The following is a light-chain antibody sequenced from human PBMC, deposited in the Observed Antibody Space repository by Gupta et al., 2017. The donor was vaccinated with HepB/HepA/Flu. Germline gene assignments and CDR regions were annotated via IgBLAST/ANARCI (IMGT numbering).Light chain of an antibody. CDR3: QQRSYWPLT. Sequence: EIVLTQSPASLSLSPGERATLSCRASQSVNSYLAWYQQKPGQAPRLLIYDASNRATGIPARFSGSGSGTDFTLTISNLEPEDFAVYYCQQRSYWPLTFGGGTKVEIK. CDR1: QSVNSY. V-gene: IGKV3-11*01. CDR2: DAS. J-gene: IGKJ4*01.